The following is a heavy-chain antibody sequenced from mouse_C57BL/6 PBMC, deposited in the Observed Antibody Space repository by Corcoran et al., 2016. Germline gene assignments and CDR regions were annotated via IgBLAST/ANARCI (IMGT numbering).Heavy chain of an antibody. Sequence: QVQLQQSGAELVKPGASVKISCKASGYTFSSYWMNWVKQRPGKGLEWIGQIYPGDGDTNYNGKFKGKATLTADKSSSTAYMHLSSLTSEDSAVYFCARSGSGQFAYWGQGTLVTVSA. CDR1: GYTFSSYW. D-gene: IGHD3-2*02. J-gene: IGHJ3*01. CDR3: ARSGSGQFAY. CDR2: IYPGDGDT. V-gene: IGHV1-80*01.